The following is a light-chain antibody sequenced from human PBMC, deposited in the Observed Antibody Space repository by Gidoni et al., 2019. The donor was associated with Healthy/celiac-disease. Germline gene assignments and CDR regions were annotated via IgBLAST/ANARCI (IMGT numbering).Light chain of an antibody. J-gene: IGKJ1*01. Sequence: DILLTQSPGTLSLSPGERATLPCRDSQSVSSNYLAWYQQKPGQAPRLRIDEASSRATGIPDRFSGSGSGADFTLTISRLEPEDFAVYYCQQYVTSPWTYXXXTKVEIK. CDR3: QQYVTSPWT. CDR1: QSVSSNY. V-gene: IGKV3-20*01. CDR2: EAS.